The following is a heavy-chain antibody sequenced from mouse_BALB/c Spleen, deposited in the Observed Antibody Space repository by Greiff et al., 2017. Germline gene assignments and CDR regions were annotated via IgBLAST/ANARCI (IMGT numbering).Heavy chain of an antibody. J-gene: IGHJ2*01. CDR3: ARGELFDY. D-gene: IGHD1-1*01. CDR2: IDPANGNT. V-gene: IGHV14-3*02. Sequence: VHVKQSGAELVKPGASVKLSCTASGFNIKDTYMHWVKQRPEQGLEWIGRIDPANGNTKYDPKFQGKATITADTSSNTAYLQLSSLTSEDTAVYCCARGELFDYWGQGTTLTVSS. CDR1: GFNIKDTY.